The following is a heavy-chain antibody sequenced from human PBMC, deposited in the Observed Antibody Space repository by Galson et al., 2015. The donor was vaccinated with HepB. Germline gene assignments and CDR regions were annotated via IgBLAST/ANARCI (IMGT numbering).Heavy chain of an antibody. CDR1: GFTFSSYG. Sequence: SLRLSCAASGFTFSSYGMHWVRQAPGKGLEWVAVISYDGSNKYYADSVKGRFTISRDNSKNTLYLQMNSLRAEDTAVYYCAKDQLASRPAAILYFDLWGRGTLVTV. V-gene: IGHV3-30*18. CDR3: AKDQLASRPAAILYFDL. J-gene: IGHJ2*01. CDR2: ISYDGSNK. D-gene: IGHD2-2*01.